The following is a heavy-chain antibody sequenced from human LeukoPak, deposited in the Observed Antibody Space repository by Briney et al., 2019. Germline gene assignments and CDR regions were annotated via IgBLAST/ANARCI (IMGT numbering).Heavy chain of an antibody. V-gene: IGHV3-30*18. J-gene: IGHJ4*02. Sequence: GGSLRLPCAASGFTFSSYGMHWVRQAPGKGLEWVAVISYDGSNKYYADSVKGRFTISRDNSKNTLYLQMNSLRAGDTAVYYCAKGWSGGNDWGQGTLVTVSS. CDR3: AKGWSGGND. CDR1: GFTFSSYG. D-gene: IGHD4-23*01. CDR2: ISYDGSNK.